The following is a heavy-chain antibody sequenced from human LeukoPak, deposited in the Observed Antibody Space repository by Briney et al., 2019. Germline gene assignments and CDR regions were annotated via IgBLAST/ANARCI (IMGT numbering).Heavy chain of an antibody. CDR1: GYPFTTYY. V-gene: IGHV5-51*01. CDR3: ARSSDSRFFFGY. CDR2: VYPGDSET. Sequence: GESLKISCHASGYPFTTYYIAWVRQLPGKGLEWMGIVYPGDSETRYSPSFQGQVTFSADKSISTVYLQWSSLKASDSAMYYCARSSDSRFFFGYWGQGTLVSVTS. D-gene: IGHD2-21*01. J-gene: IGHJ4*02.